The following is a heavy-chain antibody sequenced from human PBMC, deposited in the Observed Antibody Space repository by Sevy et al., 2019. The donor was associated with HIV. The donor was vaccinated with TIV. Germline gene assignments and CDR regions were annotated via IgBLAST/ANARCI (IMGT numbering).Heavy chain of an antibody. CDR3: AKAGVRVGGTFDLFYFDY. V-gene: IGHV3-23*01. J-gene: IGHJ4*02. CDR2: ISVSGVTT. CDR1: GFTFSTYA. Sequence: GGSLRLSCAASGFTFSTYAMSWVRQAPGKGLEWVSGISVSGVTTYYADSVKGRFTISRDNSKNTLYLQMNSLTAEDTAVYYCAKAGVRVGGTFDLFYFDYWGQGTLVTVSS. D-gene: IGHD6-19*01.